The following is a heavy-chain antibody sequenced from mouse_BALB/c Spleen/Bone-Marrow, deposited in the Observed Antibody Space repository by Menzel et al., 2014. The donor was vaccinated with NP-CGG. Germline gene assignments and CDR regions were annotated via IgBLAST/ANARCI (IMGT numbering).Heavy chain of an antibody. V-gene: IGHV2-9*02. CDR2: IWASGST. J-gene: IGHJ4*01. CDR1: GFSLTSYG. Sequence: VNVVESGPGLVAPSQSLSITCTVSGFSLTSYGVHWVRQPPGKVLEWLGVIWASGSTNYNSALMSRLSISKDNSKSQVFLKMNSLQTDDTAMYYCARGSXYEGAMXYWGQGTSVTVSS. D-gene: IGHD1-1*01. CDR3: ARGSXYEGAMXY.